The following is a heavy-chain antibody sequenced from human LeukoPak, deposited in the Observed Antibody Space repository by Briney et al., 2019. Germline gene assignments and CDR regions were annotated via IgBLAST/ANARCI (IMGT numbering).Heavy chain of an antibody. J-gene: IGHJ4*02. CDR3: ARDQRFLEWLFTEDY. CDR2: ISSSSSYI. Sequence: GGSLRLSCGASGFTFSSYSMNWVRQAPGKGLEWVSSISSSSSYIYYADSVKGRFTISRDNAKNTLYLQMNSLRAEDTAVYYCARDQRFLEWLFTEDYWGQGTLVTVSS. V-gene: IGHV3-21*01. D-gene: IGHD3-3*01. CDR1: GFTFSSYS.